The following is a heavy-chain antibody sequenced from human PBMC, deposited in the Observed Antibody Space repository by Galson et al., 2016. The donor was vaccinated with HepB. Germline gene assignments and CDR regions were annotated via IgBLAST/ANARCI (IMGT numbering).Heavy chain of an antibody. CDR3: ARGRYCSGGGCYQDY. Sequence: SLRLSCAVSGAIFSGYWMSWVRQAPGEGLERVANINPDGSQQYYVDSARGRFTISRDNAKNSLFLYMNNVRADDTALYYCARGRYCSGGGCYQDYWGQGTLVTVPS. CDR2: INPDGSQQ. D-gene: IGHD2-15*01. CDR1: GAIFSGYW. J-gene: IGHJ4*02. V-gene: IGHV3-7*03.